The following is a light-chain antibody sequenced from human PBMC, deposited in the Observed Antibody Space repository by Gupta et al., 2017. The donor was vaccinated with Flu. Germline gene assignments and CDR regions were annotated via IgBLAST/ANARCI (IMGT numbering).Light chain of an antibody. Sequence: GTLSLSPGERATRSCRASQRVRSSYLAWYQQKPGQAPRLLIYGASSRATGIPDRFSGSGSGTEFTLTISRLEPEDFAVYYCQQYCSSLWTFGQGTKVEIK. V-gene: IGKV3-20*01. CDR1: QRVRSSY. CDR3: QQYCSSLWT. CDR2: GAS. J-gene: IGKJ1*01.